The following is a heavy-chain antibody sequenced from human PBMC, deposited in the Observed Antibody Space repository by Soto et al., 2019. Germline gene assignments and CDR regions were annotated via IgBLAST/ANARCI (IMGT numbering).Heavy chain of an antibody. Sequence: EVQLVQSGGDLVQPGGSLRLSCVASGFTFSTYWMTWVRQAPGMGLEWVAGIKEDGSEEVYVDSVKGRFSISRDNAKNSLYLQLNSLRAEDTAVYYCATAISSPFSSFDSWGQGSLVTVSS. CDR2: IKEDGSEE. CDR3: ATAISSPFSSFDS. J-gene: IGHJ4*02. CDR1: GFTFSTYW. D-gene: IGHD2-2*01. V-gene: IGHV3-7*01.